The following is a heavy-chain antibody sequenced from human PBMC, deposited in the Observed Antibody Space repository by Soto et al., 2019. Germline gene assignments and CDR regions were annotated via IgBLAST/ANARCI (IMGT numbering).Heavy chain of an antibody. V-gene: IGHV4-31*03. CDR1: GGSISSGGYY. CDR3: ARVTTTDYYYYYYMDV. CDR2: IYYSGST. D-gene: IGHD4-4*01. Sequence: QVQLQESGPGLVKPSQTLSLTCTVSGGSISSGGYYWSWIRQHPGKGLEWIGYIYYSGSTYYNPSLNSRVTISVDTSKNQFSLKLSSVTAADTAVYYCARVTTTDYYYYYYMDVWGKGTTVTVSS. J-gene: IGHJ6*03.